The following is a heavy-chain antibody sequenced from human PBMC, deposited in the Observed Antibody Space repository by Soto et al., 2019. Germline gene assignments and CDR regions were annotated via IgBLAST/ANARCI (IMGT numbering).Heavy chain of an antibody. CDR2: INHSGST. D-gene: IGHD5-18*01. V-gene: IGHV4-34*01. Sequence: SETLSLTCAVYGGSFSGYYWSWIRQPPGKGLEWIGEINHSGSTNYNPSLKSRVTISVDTSKNQFSLKLSSVTAADTAVYYCARDIRRGYSYGPYYFDYWGQGTLVTVSS. CDR3: ARDIRRGYSYGPYYFDY. CDR1: GGSFSGYY. J-gene: IGHJ4*02.